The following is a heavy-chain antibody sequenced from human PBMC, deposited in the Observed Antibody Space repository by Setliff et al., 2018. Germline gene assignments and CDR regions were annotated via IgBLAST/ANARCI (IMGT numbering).Heavy chain of an antibody. V-gene: IGHV4-38-2*02. J-gene: IGHJ4*02. Sequence: NPSETLSLTCTVSGYSISSGYIWGWIRQPPGKGLEWVGNIGHTGSINYNPSLKSRLTISRDTSKNQVSLKLNSVTATDTAVYYCARDLGHGGDSDYWGQGIQVTASS. D-gene: IGHD2-21*02. CDR3: ARDLGHGGDSDY. CDR2: IGHTGSI. CDR1: GYSISSGYI.